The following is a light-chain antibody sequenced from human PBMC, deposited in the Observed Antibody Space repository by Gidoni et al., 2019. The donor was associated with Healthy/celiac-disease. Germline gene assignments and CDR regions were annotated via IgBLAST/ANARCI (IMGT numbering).Light chain of an antibody. CDR3: AAWDDSLSGWV. CDR2: RNN. Sequence: QPVLTQPPSASGTPGQRVTISCSGSSSNIGSNYVYWYQQLPVTAPKLLLYRNNQRPSGVPDRFSGSKSGTSASLAISGRRSEDEADYYCAAWDDSLSGWVFGGGTKLTVL. V-gene: IGLV1-47*01. CDR1: SSNIGSNY. J-gene: IGLJ3*02.